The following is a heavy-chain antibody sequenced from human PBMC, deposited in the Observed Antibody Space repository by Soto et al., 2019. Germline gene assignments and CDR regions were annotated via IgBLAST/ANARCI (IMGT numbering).Heavy chain of an antibody. D-gene: IGHD6-25*01. Sequence: QEQLVQSGAEVKKPGAPVNVSCKASGYTVTNYNINWVRQATGQGLEWMGWRNPNTGNTGYAEKFQGRVSMTRNSSINTAYMELSGLRSDDTAVYYWAREAASDPSFYYHYMDVWGKGATVTVSS. CDR1: GYTVTNYN. J-gene: IGHJ6*03. CDR2: RNPNTGNT. CDR3: AREAASDPSFYYHYMDV. V-gene: IGHV1-8*01.